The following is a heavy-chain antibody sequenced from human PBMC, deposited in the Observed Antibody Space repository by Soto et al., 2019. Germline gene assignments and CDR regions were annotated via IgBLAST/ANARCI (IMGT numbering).Heavy chain of an antibody. CDR3: ARDIGIYYYGMDV. CDR2: ISHDGSKK. CDR1: GFTFSSYV. V-gene: IGHV3-30*03. J-gene: IGHJ6*02. D-gene: IGHD1-20*01. Sequence: GGSLRLSCAASGFTFSSYVTHWFRQAPGKGLEWVAVISHDGSKKYYADSVKGRFTISRDNSKNTLYLQMNSLRAEDTAVYYCARDIGIYYYGMDVWGQGTTVTVSS.